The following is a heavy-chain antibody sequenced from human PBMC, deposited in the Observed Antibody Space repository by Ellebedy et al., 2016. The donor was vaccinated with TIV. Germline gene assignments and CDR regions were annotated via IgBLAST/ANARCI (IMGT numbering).Heavy chain of an antibody. CDR1: GGSISSGGYY. J-gene: IGHJ4*02. Sequence: MPSETLSLTCTVSGGSISSGGYYWSWIRQHPGQGLEWIGYIYDSGSTYYNPSLKSRVTISVDTSKNQFSLKLSSVTAADTAVYYCARRELLHFDYWGQGTLVTVSS. V-gene: IGHV4-31*03. CDR2: IYDSGST. CDR3: ARRELLHFDY. D-gene: IGHD1-26*01.